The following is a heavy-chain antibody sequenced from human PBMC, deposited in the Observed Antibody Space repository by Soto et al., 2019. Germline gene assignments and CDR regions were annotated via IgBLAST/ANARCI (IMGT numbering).Heavy chain of an antibody. J-gene: IGHJ6*02. D-gene: IGHD2-2*01. CDR3: ARRYCSSASCPRNYYGMDV. Sequence: LKISCQGSGYNFASYWISWVRQMPGKGLEWMGRIDPIDSYTNYSPSFQGHVTISADKSISTAYLQWSSLKASDTAMYYCARRYCSSASCPRNYYGMDVWGQGTTVTVSS. V-gene: IGHV5-10-1*01. CDR2: IDPIDSYT. CDR1: GYNFASYW.